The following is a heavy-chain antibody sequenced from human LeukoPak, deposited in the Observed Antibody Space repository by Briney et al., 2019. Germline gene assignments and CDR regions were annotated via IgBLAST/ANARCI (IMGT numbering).Heavy chain of an antibody. J-gene: IGHJ6*02. Sequence: PSQTLSLTCTVSGGSISSGGYYWSWIRQPAGKGLEWIGRIHPSGSTNYNPSLKSRVTLSVDTSKNQFSLKLSSVTAADTAVYYCARDPTSTVVRSIYYYGMDVWGQGTTVTVSS. D-gene: IGHD4-23*01. V-gene: IGHV4-61*02. CDR2: IHPSGST. CDR1: GGSISSGGYY. CDR3: ARDPTSTVVRSIYYYGMDV.